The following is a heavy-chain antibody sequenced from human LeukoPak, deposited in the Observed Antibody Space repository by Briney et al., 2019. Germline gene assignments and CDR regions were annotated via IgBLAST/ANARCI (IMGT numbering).Heavy chain of an antibody. Sequence: GGSLRLSCAASGFTLSSYAMSWVRQAPGKGLEWVSTISSGGGTTYYADSGKGRFTISKDNSKNTLYLQVSSLRAEDTAVYYCAKALRRGDSYPQPGFDYWGQGSMVTVSS. CDR1: GFTLSSYA. CDR2: ISSGGGTT. J-gene: IGHJ4*02. CDR3: AKALRRGDSYPQPGFDY. V-gene: IGHV3-23*01. D-gene: IGHD2-21*01.